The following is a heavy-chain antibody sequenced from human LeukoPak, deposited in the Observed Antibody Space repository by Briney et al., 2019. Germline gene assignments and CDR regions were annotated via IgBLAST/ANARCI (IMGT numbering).Heavy chain of an antibody. D-gene: IGHD6-13*01. V-gene: IGHV4-39*01. CDR3: ARLSYSSSWSTFDY. Sequence: SETLSLTCTVSGDSISSRSYYWGWIRQPPGKGLEWIGRIYYSGSTYHNPSLKSRVTISADTSKNQFSLKLSSVTAADTAVYYCARLSYSSSWSTFDYWGQGTLVTVSS. CDR2: IYYSGST. J-gene: IGHJ4*02. CDR1: GDSISSRSYY.